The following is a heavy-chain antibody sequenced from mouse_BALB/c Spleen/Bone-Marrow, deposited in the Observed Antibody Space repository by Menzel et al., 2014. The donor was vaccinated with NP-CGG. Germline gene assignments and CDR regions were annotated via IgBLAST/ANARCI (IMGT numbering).Heavy chain of an antibody. CDR1: GFAFSRYW. V-gene: IGHV4-1*02. Sequence: DVKLEESGGGLVQPGGSLKLSCAASGFAFSRYWMCWVRQAPGKGLQWIGDINPESNTTNYTHSLKDKFTISRDNSKQTLYLQMSKVGSEATAFYCSARHGYYGGFAYWGQGTLVTVSA. CDR3: ARHGYYGGFAY. CDR2: INPESNTT. D-gene: IGHD2-3*01. J-gene: IGHJ3*01.